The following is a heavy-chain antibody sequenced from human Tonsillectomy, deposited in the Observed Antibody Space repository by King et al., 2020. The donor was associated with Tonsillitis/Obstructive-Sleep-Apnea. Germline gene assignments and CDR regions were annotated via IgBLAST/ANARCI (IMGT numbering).Heavy chain of an antibody. D-gene: IGHD5-24*01. CDR3: AKGKRRDGYTVTSPEFDI. J-gene: IGHJ3*02. Sequence: HVQLVESGGGVVQPGRSLRLSCAASGFTFSSYGMHWVRQAPGKGLEWVAVISYDGSNKYYADSVKGRFTISRDNSKNTLYLQMNSLRAEDTAVYYCAKGKRRDGYTVTSPEFDIWGQGTMVTVSS. CDR1: GFTFSSYG. CDR2: ISYDGSNK. V-gene: IGHV3-30*18.